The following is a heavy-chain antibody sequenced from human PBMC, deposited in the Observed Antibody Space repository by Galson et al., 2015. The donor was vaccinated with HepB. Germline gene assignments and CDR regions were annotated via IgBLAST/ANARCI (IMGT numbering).Heavy chain of an antibody. Sequence: SLRLSCAASGFTFSNAWMSWVRQAPGKGLEWVGRIKSKTDGGTIDYAAPVKGRFTISRDDSKNTLYLQMNSLKTEDTAVYYCTTYYDFWSGYYTGYYYMDVWGKGTTVTVSS. CDR2: IKSKTDGGTI. CDR1: GFTFSNAW. V-gene: IGHV3-15*01. J-gene: IGHJ6*03. D-gene: IGHD3-3*01. CDR3: TTYYDFWSGYYTGYYYMDV.